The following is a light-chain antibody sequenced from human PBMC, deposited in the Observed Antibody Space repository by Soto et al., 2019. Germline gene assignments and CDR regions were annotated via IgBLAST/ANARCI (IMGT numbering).Light chain of an antibody. CDR2: GAF. Sequence: EIVLTQSPGTLSLSPGERATLSCRASQSVSSSYLAWYQQKPGQAPRLLIYGAFNRATGIPDRFSGSGSGTDFTLTISRLEPEDFEVYYCQQYGSSPFGQGTKLEIK. CDR1: QSVSSSY. CDR3: QQYGSSP. V-gene: IGKV3-20*01. J-gene: IGKJ2*01.